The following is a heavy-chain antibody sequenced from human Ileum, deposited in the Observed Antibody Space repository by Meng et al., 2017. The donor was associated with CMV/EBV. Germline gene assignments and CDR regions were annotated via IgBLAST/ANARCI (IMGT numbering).Heavy chain of an antibody. V-gene: IGHV3-53*01. CDR1: GFTVSSVY. CDR3: ARDFRSGYWY. CDR2: IFVDGNT. Sequence: GGSLRLSCAASGFTVSSVYMTWVRQAPGKGLEYISVIFVDGNTHYADSVKGRFTISRDNSKNTLYLQMNNLGIEDTAVYYCARDFRSGYWYWGQGTLVTVSS. D-gene: IGHD2-15*01. J-gene: IGHJ4*02.